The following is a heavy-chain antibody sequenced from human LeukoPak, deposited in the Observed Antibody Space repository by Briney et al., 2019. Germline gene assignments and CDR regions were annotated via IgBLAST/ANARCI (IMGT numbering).Heavy chain of an antibody. CDR1: GFTFSSYA. V-gene: IGHV3-74*01. CDR3: ARGICSSTSCYPDAFDI. CDR2: INSDGSST. Sequence: PGGSLRLSCAASGFTFSSYAMSWVRQAPGKGLVWVSRINSDGSSTSYADSVKGRFTISRDNAKNSLYLQMNSLRAEDTAVYYCARGICSSTSCYPDAFDIWGQGTMVTVSS. D-gene: IGHD2-2*01. J-gene: IGHJ3*02.